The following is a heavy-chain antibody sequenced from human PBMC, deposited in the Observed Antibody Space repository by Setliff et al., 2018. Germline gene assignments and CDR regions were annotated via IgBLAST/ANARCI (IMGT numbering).Heavy chain of an antibody. V-gene: IGHV4-39*01. Sequence: PSETLSLTCTVSGASLSSGTYYWGWIRQPPGKGLEWIGRIYHGGDTYYNASLKSRLTISVDTSKNQFSLKLRSVTAADTAVYYCARTGTYRYFDYWGQGALVTVSS. CDR2: IYHGGDT. CDR3: ARTGTYRYFDY. D-gene: IGHD1-1*01. J-gene: IGHJ4*02. CDR1: GASLSSGTYY.